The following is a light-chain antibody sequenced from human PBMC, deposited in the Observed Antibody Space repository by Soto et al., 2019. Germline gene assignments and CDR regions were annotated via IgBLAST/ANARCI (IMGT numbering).Light chain of an antibody. V-gene: IGLV2-23*02. CDR2: EVS. Sequence: QSVLTQPASVSGSPGQSITISCTGTSSDVGSYNLVSWYQQHPGKAPKLIIYEVSKRPSGVSNRFSGSKSGNTASLTISGLQAEDEADYYCCSYAGSSTWVFGTGTKVTVL. CDR3: CSYAGSSTWV. J-gene: IGLJ1*01. CDR1: SSDVGSYNL.